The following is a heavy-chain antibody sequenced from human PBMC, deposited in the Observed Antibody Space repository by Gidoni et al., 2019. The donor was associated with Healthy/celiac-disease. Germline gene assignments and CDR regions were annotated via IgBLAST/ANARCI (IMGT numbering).Heavy chain of an antibody. Sequence: EVQLVESGGGLVQPGGSLRLSCAASGFTFSSYWMSWVRQAPGKGLEWVANIKQDGSEKYYVDSVKGRFTISRDNAKNSLYLQMNSLRAEDTAVYYCARVPRGYSYGGYYFDYWGQGTLVTVSS. CDR2: IKQDGSEK. D-gene: IGHD5-18*01. CDR3: ARVPRGYSYGGYYFDY. CDR1: GFTFSSYW. V-gene: IGHV3-7*01. J-gene: IGHJ4*02.